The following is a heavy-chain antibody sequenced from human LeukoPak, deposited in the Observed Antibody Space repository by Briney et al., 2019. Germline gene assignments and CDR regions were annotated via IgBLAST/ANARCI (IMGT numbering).Heavy chain of an antibody. J-gene: IGHJ4*02. CDR2: ISYDGSNK. CDR3: AKASGRLLWFGESLPLDY. D-gene: IGHD3-10*01. V-gene: IGHV3-30*18. CDR1: GFTFSSYG. Sequence: PGGSLRLSCAASGFTFSSYGMHWVRQAPGKGLEWVAVISYDGSNKYYADSVKGRFTISRDNSKNTLYLQMNSLRAEDTAVYYCAKASGRLLWFGESLPLDYWGQGTLVTVSS.